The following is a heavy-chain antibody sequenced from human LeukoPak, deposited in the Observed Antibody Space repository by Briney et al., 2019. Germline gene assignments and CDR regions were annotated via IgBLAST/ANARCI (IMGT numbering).Heavy chain of an antibody. CDR2: MSPYNGEA. Sequence: ASVKVSCQASGYAFSGFRITWLGQAPGQGLEWMGWMSPYNGEASKSEFVQDRVSMTTDISTGTADLELRSLKSDDTAVYYCARVRGGNYYYFDSWGQGTLVSVSS. CDR3: ARVRGGNYYYFDS. D-gene: IGHD5-24*01. V-gene: IGHV1-18*01. J-gene: IGHJ4*02. CDR1: GYAFSGFR.